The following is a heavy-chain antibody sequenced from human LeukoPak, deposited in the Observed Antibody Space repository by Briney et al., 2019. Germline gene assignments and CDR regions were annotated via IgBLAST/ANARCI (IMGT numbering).Heavy chain of an antibody. V-gene: IGHV1-3*01. CDR3: AREWRELLHDAFDI. CDR1: GYTFTSYA. CDR2: INAGNGNT. D-gene: IGHD1-26*01. J-gene: IGHJ3*02. Sequence: GASVKVSCKASGYTFTSYAMHWVRQAPGQRLEWMGWINAGNGNTKYSQKFQGRVTITRDTSTSTAYMELRSLRSDDTAVYYCAREWRELLHDAFDIWGQGTMVTVSS.